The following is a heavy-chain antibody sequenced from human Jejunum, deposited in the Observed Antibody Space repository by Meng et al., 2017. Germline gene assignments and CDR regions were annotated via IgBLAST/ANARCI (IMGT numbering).Heavy chain of an antibody. J-gene: IGHJ4*02. CDR2: VYYSGHT. CDR1: GDSVSSDNYY. V-gene: IGHV4-61*03. Sequence: QVQLQASGPGLGRPSETLSLTCTVSGDSVSSDNYYWSWIRQPPGKGLEWIGYVYYSGHTDCNPSLKSRLSISIDTSKNHFSLKLSSVTAADTAVYYCARTPLYSGSYYFDPWGQGALVTVSS. CDR3: ARTPLYSGSYYFDP. D-gene: IGHD1-26*01.